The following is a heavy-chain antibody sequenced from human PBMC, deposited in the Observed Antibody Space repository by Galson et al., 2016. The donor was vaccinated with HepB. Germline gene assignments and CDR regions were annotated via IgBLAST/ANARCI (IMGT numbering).Heavy chain of an antibody. CDR1: NGSISSGRHP. V-gene: IGHV4-30-2*01. CDR2: IYDSVSA. J-gene: IGHJ5*02. Sequence: LSLTCGVSNGSISSGRHPWSWIRQPPGKGLEWFGYIYDSVSAYYSPSLRSRGTMSVDKSKNQFSLKVTSVTAEDTAMYYCARGGALGWFDPWGQGILVSGSS. CDR3: ARGGALGWFDP.